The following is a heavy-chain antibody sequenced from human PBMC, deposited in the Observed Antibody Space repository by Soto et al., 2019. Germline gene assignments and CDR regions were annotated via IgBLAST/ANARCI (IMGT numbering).Heavy chain of an antibody. Sequence: EVQLLESGGGLMQPGGSLRLSCATSGFTFDNYAMSWVRQAPGKGLEWVSGITGSGTTTYSADSVRGRFTITRDNGNNTLHLQMTSLRAADTDVYYCTEVASWQWHRCVYFDYWGHGTLVTVS. CDR1: GFTFDNYA. V-gene: IGHV3-23*01. CDR3: TEVASWQWHRCVYFDY. J-gene: IGHJ4*01. CDR2: ITGSGTTT. D-gene: IGHD6-19*01.